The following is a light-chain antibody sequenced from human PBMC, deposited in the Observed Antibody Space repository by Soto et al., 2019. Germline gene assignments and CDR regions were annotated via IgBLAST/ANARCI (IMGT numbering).Light chain of an antibody. Sequence: QSVLTQPPSASGSPGQSVTISCTGTSSDVGGYNYVSWYQQYPGKAPKLMIYEVSKRPSGVPDRFSGSKSGKTASLTVSGLQPEDAADYYCTSYAGSNIWVFGGGTKLTVL. CDR3: TSYAGSNIWV. V-gene: IGLV2-8*01. CDR1: SSDVGGYNY. J-gene: IGLJ3*02. CDR2: EVS.